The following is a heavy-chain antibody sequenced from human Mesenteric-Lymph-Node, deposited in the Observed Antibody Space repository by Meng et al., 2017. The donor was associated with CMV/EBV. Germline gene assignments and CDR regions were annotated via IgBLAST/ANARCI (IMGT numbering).Heavy chain of an antibody. J-gene: IGHJ4*02. V-gene: IGHV4-38-2*02. D-gene: IGHD4-23*01. CDR3: AMANGVYGNSGFDH. CDR1: GYSITGGYY. CDR2: VYHSGST. Sequence: GSLRLSCTVSGYSITGGYYWGWIRQPPGKGLEWIGSVYHSGSTYYNASLKNRVTISVDTSNNQFSLKLSSVTAADTAVYYCAMANGVYGNSGFDHWGQGTLVTVSS.